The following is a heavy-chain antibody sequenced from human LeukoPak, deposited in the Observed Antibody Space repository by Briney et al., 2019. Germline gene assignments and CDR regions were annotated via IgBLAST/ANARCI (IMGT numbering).Heavy chain of an antibody. CDR1: GGSISSSSYY. D-gene: IGHD6-13*01. CDR2: IYYSGST. V-gene: IGHV4-39*07. CDR3: ARAAGLKSPPDYFDY. Sequence: SETLSLTWTVSGGSISSSSYYWGWIRQPPGTGLEWIGSIYYSGSTYYNPSLKSRVTISVVTSKYQFYLKLSSVTAADTAVYYCARAAGLKSPPDYFDYWGQGTLVTVSS. J-gene: IGHJ4*02.